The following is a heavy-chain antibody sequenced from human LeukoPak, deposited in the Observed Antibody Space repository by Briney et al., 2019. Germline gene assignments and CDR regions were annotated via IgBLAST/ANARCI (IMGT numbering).Heavy chain of an antibody. CDR3: ARSYGSGSPYLDY. V-gene: IGHV3-33*01. D-gene: IGHD3-10*01. J-gene: IGHJ4*02. CDR2: IWYDGSNK. CDR1: GFTFSSYG. Sequence: GRSLRLSCAASGFTFSSYGMHWVRQAPGKGLEWVAVIWYDGSNKYYADSVKGRFTISRDNSKNTLYLQMNSLRAEDMAVYYCARSYGSGSPYLDYWGQGTLVTVSS.